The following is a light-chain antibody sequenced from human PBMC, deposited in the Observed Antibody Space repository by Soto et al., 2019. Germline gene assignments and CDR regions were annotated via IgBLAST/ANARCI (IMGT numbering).Light chain of an antibody. CDR1: QRLLHSNGHNY. Sequence: DVVMTQSPLSLPVTPGEPASISCRSSQRLLHSNGHNYLGWYLQKPGQSPQLLIYLGSNRASGVPDRFSGSGSGTDFTLKISRVEAEDVGVYYCMQALQSPRTLGQGTKLEIK. CDR2: LGS. CDR3: MQALQSPRT. J-gene: IGKJ2*01. V-gene: IGKV2-28*01.